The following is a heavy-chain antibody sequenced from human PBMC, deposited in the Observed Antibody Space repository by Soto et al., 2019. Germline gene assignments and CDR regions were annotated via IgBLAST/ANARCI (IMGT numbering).Heavy chain of an antibody. Sequence: SETLSLTCTVSGGSISSYYWSWIRQPPGKGLEWIGYIYYSGSTNYNPSLKSRVTISVTTSKNQFSLKLSSVTAADTAVYYCARMDFLEWLSRTYWYFDLWGRGTLVTVSS. V-gene: IGHV4-59*08. CDR2: IYYSGST. CDR1: GGSISSYY. J-gene: IGHJ2*01. CDR3: ARMDFLEWLSRTYWYFDL. D-gene: IGHD3-3*01.